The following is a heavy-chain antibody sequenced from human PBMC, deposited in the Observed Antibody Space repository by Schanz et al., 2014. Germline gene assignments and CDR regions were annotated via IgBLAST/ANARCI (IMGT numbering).Heavy chain of an antibody. CDR3: ARVDSVYGSGIADY. Sequence: QVQLVESGGGLVKPGGSLRLACGASGFKFSDYYMAWFRQAPGKGLEWISHISSASSYTNYADSVKGRFTISKDNAKNSLSLQMDSLRAEDTAVYYCARVDSVYGSGIADYWGQGTLVTVSS. CDR1: GFKFSDYY. D-gene: IGHD3-10*01. J-gene: IGHJ4*02. V-gene: IGHV3-11*06. CDR2: ISSASSYT.